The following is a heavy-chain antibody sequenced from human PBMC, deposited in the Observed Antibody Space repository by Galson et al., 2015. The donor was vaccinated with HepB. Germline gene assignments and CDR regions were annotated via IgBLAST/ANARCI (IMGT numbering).Heavy chain of an antibody. CDR2: FSGSGGST. CDR3: AKDKTHGGFVGATRGFDY. CDR1: GFTFSSYT. D-gene: IGHD1-26*01. J-gene: IGHJ4*02. Sequence: SLRLSCAASGFTFSSYTMSWVRQAPGKGLEWVSAFSGSGGSTYYADSVKGRFTISRDNSKNTLYLQMNSLRAEDTAVYYCAKDKTHGGFVGATRGFDYWGQGTLVTVSS. V-gene: IGHV3-23*01.